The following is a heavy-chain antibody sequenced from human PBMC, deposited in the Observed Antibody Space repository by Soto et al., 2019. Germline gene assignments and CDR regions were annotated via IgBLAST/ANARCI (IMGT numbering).Heavy chain of an antibody. CDR2: IYSGGST. Sequence: PGGSLRLSCAASGFTVSSNYMSWVRQAPGKGLEWASVIYSGGSTYYADSVKGRFTISRDNSKNTLYLQMNSLRAEDTAVYYCAREILDGGVDYWGQGTLVTVSS. CDR3: AREILDGGVDY. V-gene: IGHV3-53*01. CDR1: GFTVSSNY. J-gene: IGHJ4*02.